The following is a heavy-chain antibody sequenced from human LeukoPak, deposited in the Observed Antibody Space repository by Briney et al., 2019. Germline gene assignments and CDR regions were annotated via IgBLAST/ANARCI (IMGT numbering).Heavy chain of an antibody. J-gene: IGHJ4*02. CDR3: ARDLGEEMATISSY. CDR2: IKQDGSEK. V-gene: IGHV3-7*03. Sequence: GGSLRLSCAASGFTFSSYWMSWVRQAPGKGLEWVANIKQDGSEKYYVDSVKGRFTISRDNAKNSLYLQMNSLRAEDTAVYYCARDLGEEMATISSYWGQGTLVTVSS. D-gene: IGHD5-24*01. CDR1: GFTFSSYW.